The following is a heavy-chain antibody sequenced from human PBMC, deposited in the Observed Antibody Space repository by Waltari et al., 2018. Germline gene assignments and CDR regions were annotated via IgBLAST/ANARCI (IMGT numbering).Heavy chain of an antibody. D-gene: IGHD2-2*01. CDR1: GYSFTGYY. CDR3: ARDPAGDGFYYFDY. CDR2: VITNSGDT. J-gene: IGHJ4*02. V-gene: IGHV1-2*06. Sequence: QVQLVQSGAEVKTPGASVKVSCKAYGYSFTGYYIHWVRQAPGQGLEWMVRVITNSGDTNYAQKFQGRVTLTRDTSTSTGYMQLSGLRSDDTALYYCARDPAGDGFYYFDYWGQGSLVTVSS.